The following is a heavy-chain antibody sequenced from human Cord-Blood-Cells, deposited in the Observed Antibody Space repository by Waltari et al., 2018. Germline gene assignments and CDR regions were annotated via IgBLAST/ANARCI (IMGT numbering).Heavy chain of an antibody. CDR1: GYSISSGYY. Sequence: QVQLQESGPGLVKPSETLSLTCTVSGYSISSGYYWGWIRQPPGKGLEWIGSIYHSGSTYYNPSLKSRVTISVDTSKNQFSLKLSSVTAADTAVYYCARSLWNFCACAIWGQGTMVTVSS. V-gene: IGHV4-38-2*02. J-gene: IGHJ3*02. CDR2: IYHSGST. D-gene: IGHD1-7*01. CDR3: ARSLWNFCACAI.